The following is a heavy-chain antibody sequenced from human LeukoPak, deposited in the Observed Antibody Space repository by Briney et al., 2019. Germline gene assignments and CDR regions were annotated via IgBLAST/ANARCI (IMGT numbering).Heavy chain of an antibody. Sequence: PSETLSLTCAVYGGSFSGYYWSWIRQPPGKGLEWIGEINHSGSTNYNPSLKSRVTISVDTSKNQFSLKLSSVTAADTAVYYCARGLEGVWVRGVTPKQTGYFQHWGQGTLVTVSS. CDR3: ARGLEGVWVRGVTPKQTGYFQH. CDR2: INHSGST. D-gene: IGHD3-10*01. CDR1: GGSFSGYY. V-gene: IGHV4-34*01. J-gene: IGHJ1*01.